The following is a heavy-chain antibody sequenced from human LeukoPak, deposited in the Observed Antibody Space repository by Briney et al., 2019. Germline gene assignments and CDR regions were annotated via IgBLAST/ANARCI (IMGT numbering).Heavy chain of an antibody. CDR2: IKSADSST. D-gene: IGHD4-17*01. CDR1: GFTFSSYW. CDR3: TTLRPDY. Sequence: GGSLRLSCAASGFTFSSYWMHWVRQAPGKGLEWVSRIKSADSSTDYADSVKGRFTISRDNAKNTLYLQMNSLRAEDTAVYYCTTLRPDYWGQGTLVTVCS. J-gene: IGHJ4*02. V-gene: IGHV3-74*01.